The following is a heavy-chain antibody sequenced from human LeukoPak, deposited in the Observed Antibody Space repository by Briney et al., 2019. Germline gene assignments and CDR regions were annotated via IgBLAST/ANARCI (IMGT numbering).Heavy chain of an antibody. Sequence: GASVKVSCKASGYTFTSYGISWVRQAPGQGLEWMGWISAYNGNTNYAQKLQGRVTMTTDTSTSTAYMELRSLRSDDTAVYYCARDISRYCSGGSCLIPFDYWGQGTLVTVSS. CDR1: GYTFTSYG. J-gene: IGHJ4*02. D-gene: IGHD2-15*01. V-gene: IGHV1-18*01. CDR3: ARDISRYCSGGSCLIPFDY. CDR2: ISAYNGNT.